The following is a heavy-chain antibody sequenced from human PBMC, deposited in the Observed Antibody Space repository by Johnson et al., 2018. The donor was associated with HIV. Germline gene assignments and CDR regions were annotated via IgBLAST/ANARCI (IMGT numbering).Heavy chain of an antibody. CDR2: ISYDGSNK. V-gene: IGHV3-30-3*02. CDR1: GFTFSSYA. CDR3: AQGGGCYYSGDAFDI. J-gene: IGHJ3*02. Sequence: QVQLVESGGGVVQPGRSLRLSCAASGFTFSSYAMHWVRQAPGKGLEWVAVISYDGSNKYYADSVKGRFTISRDNSKNTLYLQMNSLRAEDTAVYYCAQGGGCYYSGDAFDIWGQGTMVTVSS. D-gene: IGHD1-26*01.